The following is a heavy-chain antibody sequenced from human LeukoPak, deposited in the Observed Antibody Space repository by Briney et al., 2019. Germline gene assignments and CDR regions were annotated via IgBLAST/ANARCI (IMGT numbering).Heavy chain of an antibody. CDR1: GFTFDDYA. J-gene: IGHJ6*02. CDR2: ISSSSSYI. Sequence: PGGSLRLSCAASGFTFDDYAMNWVRQAPGKGLEWVSSISSSSSYIYYADSVKGRFTISRDNAKNSLYLQMNSLRAEDTAVYYCARGKYCSSTSCYDYYYYYGMDVWGQGTTVTGSS. D-gene: IGHD2-2*01. CDR3: ARGKYCSSTSCYDYYYYYGMDV. V-gene: IGHV3-21*01.